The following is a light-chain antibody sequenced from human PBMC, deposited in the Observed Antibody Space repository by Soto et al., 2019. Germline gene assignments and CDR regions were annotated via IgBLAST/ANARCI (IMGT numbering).Light chain of an antibody. V-gene: IGKV4-1*01. CDR2: SAS. J-gene: IGKJ1*01. CDR3: QQYYSSPRT. CDR1: QSVLYSSNRKSY. Sequence: DIMMAQSPDSLAVSLGERATINCKSSQSVLYSSNRKSYLAWYQQKPGQAPKLLIHSASTRESGVPDRFSGSGSCTDFTLTISSLQAKDVAVYYCQQYYSSPRTFGQGTKVEIK.